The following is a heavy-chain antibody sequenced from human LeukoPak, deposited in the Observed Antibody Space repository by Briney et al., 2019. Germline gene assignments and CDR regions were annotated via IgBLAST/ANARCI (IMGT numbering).Heavy chain of an antibody. CDR2: ISGSGGST. V-gene: IGHV3-23*01. D-gene: IGHD6-19*01. J-gene: IGHJ4*02. CDR3: ATAIAVAGKAFDY. Sequence: PGGSLRLSCAASGFTFSSYAMSWVRQAPGKGLEWVSAISGSGGSTYYADSVKGRFTISRDNSKNTLYLQMNSLRAEDTAVYYCATAIAVAGKAFDYWGQGTLVTVSS. CDR1: GFTFSSYA.